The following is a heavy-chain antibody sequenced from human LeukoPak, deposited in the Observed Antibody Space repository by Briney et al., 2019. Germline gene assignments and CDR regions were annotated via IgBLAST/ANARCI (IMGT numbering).Heavy chain of an antibody. V-gene: IGHV3-23*01. CDR2: VTAGGDIT. J-gene: IGHJ4*02. CDR1: GFTFSSIA. Sequence: PGGSLRLACAASGFTFSSIAMSWVRQAPGKGLEWVSAVTAGGDITYYTDSGKGRFSISGDNSKNTLYLQLNGLRAEDTAVYYCATVLSTTVTTTFDYWGQGTLVAVSS. CDR3: ATVLSTTVTTTFDY. D-gene: IGHD4-17*01.